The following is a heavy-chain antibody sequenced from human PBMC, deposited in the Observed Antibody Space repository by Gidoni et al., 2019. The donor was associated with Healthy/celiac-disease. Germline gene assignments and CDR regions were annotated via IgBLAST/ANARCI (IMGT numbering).Heavy chain of an antibody. CDR2: IYSGGST. CDR1: GFTVSSNY. Sequence: EVQLVESGGGLIQPGGSLRLTCAASGFTVSSNYMSWVRQAPGKGLEWVSVIYSGGSTYYADSVKGRFTISRDNSKNTLYLQMNSLRAEDTAVYYCARGSGHYYDSSGYYYQGGLNYFDYWGQGTLVTVSS. V-gene: IGHV3-53*01. J-gene: IGHJ4*02. CDR3: ARGSGHYYDSSGYYYQGGLNYFDY. D-gene: IGHD3-22*01.